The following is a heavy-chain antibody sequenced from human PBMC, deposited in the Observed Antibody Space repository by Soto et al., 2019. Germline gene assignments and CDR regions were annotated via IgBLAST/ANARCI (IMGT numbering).Heavy chain of an antibody. V-gene: IGHV1-2*02. CDR3: ARWYYGGNYNWFDP. CDR1: GYTFTDYY. CDR2: INPNGGGT. D-gene: IGHD3-10*01. Sequence: GASVKVSCKASGYTFTDYYIHWVRQAPGQGLAWMGGINPNGGGTNDAQKFQGRVTMTRDTSISTAYMELSRLRSDDTAVYYCARWYYGGNYNWFDPWGQGTLVTVSS. J-gene: IGHJ5*02.